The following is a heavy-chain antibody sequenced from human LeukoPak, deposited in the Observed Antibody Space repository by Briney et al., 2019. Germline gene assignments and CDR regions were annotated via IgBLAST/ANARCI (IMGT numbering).Heavy chain of an antibody. CDR2: MYYSGNT. CDR1: GDSISNRNLY. V-gene: IGHV4-39*01. D-gene: IGHD1-26*01. J-gene: IGHJ6*03. Sequence: PSETLSLTCIVSGDSISNRNLYWGWIRQPPGEGLEWIGSMYYSGNTYYNASLKSRVTISVNTSKNQLSLKLSSVTAADKAVYYCARLGRSGSYYYYYYMDVWGKGTTVTISS. CDR3: ARLGRSGSYYYYYYMDV.